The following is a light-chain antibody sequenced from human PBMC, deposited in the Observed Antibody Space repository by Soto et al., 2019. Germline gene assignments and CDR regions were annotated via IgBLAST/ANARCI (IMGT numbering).Light chain of an antibody. V-gene: IGKV3-20*01. CDR3: QQYGSSHT. CDR2: GAS. Sequence: EIVLTQSPGTLYLSPGERATLSCRASQSVSSSYLAWYQQKPGQAPRLLIYGASSRATGIPDRFSGSGSGTDFTLTISRLEPEDFAVYYCQQYGSSHTFGQGTKVEIK. J-gene: IGKJ1*01. CDR1: QSVSSSY.